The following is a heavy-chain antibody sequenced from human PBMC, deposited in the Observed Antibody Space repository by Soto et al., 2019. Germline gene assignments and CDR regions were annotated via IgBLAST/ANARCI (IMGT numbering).Heavy chain of an antibody. Sequence: PSETLSLTCNVSGGSITGYHWSWIRQPPGKGLEWIGYISNSGSTNYNPSLKSRVTISVDTSKNQISLNLISVTAADTAVYYCAATHRYWGQGTLVTVSS. J-gene: IGHJ4*02. CDR1: GGSITGYH. CDR2: ISNSGST. D-gene: IGHD1-26*01. V-gene: IGHV4-59*01. CDR3: AATHRY.